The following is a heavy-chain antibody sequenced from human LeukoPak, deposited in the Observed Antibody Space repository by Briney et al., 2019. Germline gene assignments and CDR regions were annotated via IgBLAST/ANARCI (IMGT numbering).Heavy chain of an antibody. CDR3: ARDSTYYDILTGLSSRGGFDP. D-gene: IGHD3-9*01. V-gene: IGHV3-66*02. J-gene: IGHJ5*02. Sequence: GGSLRLSCAAPGFTVSSNYMSWVRQAPGKGLEWVSVIYSGGSTYYADSVKGRFTISRDNSKNTLYLQMNSLRAEDTAVYYCARDSTYYDILTGLSSRGGFDPWGQGTLVTVSS. CDR2: IYSGGST. CDR1: GFTVSSNY.